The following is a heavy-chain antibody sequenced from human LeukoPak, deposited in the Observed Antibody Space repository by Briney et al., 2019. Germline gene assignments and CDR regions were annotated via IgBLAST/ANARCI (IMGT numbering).Heavy chain of an antibody. V-gene: IGHV3-20*01. Sequence: ETLSLTCTVSGYSISSGYYWGWIRQPPGKGLEWVSGLNWNGASTGYADSVKGRFTISRDNAKNSLYLQMNSLRAEDTALYHCARVYDYRYTGAFDIWGQGTMVTVSS. CDR3: ARVYDYRYTGAFDI. CDR2: LNWNGAST. J-gene: IGHJ3*02. D-gene: IGHD3-16*02. CDR1: GYSISSGYY.